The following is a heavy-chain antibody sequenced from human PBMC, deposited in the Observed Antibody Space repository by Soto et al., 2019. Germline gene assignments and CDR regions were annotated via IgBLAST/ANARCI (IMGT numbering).Heavy chain of an antibody. J-gene: IGHJ2*01. CDR1: GFTVSSNY. Sequence: EVQLVESGGGLIQPGGPLRLSCAASGFTVSSNYMSWVRQAPGKGLEWVSVIYSGGSTYYADSVKGRFTISRDNSKNTLYLQMNSLRAEDTAVYYCARDMGRVLWYFDLWGRGTLVTVSS. CDR3: ARDMGRVLWYFDL. D-gene: IGHD3-10*01. V-gene: IGHV3-53*01. CDR2: IYSGGST.